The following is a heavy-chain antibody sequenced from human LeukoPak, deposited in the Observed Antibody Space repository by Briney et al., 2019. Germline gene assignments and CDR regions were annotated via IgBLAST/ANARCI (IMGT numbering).Heavy chain of an antibody. CDR1: GYTCTSDD. CDR2: TSPNSGDT. Sequence: ASEKVSCKASGYTCTSDDFNWVRQAAGQRPEWMGWTSPNSGDTGYAQMFQDRVTMTRNTSISTAYMELSSLRSDDRAVYYCARGPPNWGYDYGGPGPLVTVSS. J-gene: IGHJ4*02. V-gene: IGHV1-8*01. CDR3: ARGPPNWGYDY. D-gene: IGHD7-27*01.